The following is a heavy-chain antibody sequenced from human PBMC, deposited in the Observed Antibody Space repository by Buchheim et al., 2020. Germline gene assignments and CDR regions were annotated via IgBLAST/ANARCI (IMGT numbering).Heavy chain of an antibody. CDR3: ARSVSSGDWFDP. Sequence: QVQLVESGGGLVKPGGSLRLSCAASGFNSSDYYMSWIRQAPGKGLEWVSYISHSGSNINYADSVKGRFTISRDHDKNSQYLQMHSLRAEDTAVYYCARSVSSGDWFDPWGQGTL. CDR1: GFNSSDYY. D-gene: IGHD6-19*01. J-gene: IGHJ5*02. CDR2: ISHSGSNI. V-gene: IGHV3-11*01.